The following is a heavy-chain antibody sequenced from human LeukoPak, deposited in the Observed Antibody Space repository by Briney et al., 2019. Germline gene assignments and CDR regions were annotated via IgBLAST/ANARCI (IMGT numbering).Heavy chain of an antibody. CDR3: ARDLRNYYDSSGYYYSRGYYFDY. CDR1: GYTXTGYY. D-gene: IGHD3-22*01. J-gene: IGHJ4*02. V-gene: IGHV1-2*02. Sequence: ASVTVCCKASGYTXTGYYMHGGRQAPGPGLGLKGLINPNSGGKNYAQKFQVRVTMTRDTSISTAYMELSRLRSDDTAVYYCARDLRNYYDSSGYYYSRGYYFDYWGQGTLVTVSS. CDR2: INPNSGGK.